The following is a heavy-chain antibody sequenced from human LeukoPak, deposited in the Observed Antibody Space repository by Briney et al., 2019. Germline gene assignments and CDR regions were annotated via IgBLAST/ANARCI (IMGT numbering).Heavy chain of an antibody. CDR1: GFTVSSNY. CDR2: ISSSSSYI. V-gene: IGHV3-21*01. CDR3: ARVRRLGELSH. Sequence: GGSLRLSCAASGFTVSSNYMSWVRQAPGKGLEWVSSISSSSSYIYYADSVKGRFTISRDNAKNSLYLQMNSLRAEDTAVYYCARVRRLGELSHWGQGTLVTVSS. D-gene: IGHD3-16*02. J-gene: IGHJ4*02.